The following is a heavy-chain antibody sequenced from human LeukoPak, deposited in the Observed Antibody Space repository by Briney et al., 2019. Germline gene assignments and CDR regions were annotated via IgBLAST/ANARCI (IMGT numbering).Heavy chain of an antibody. J-gene: IGHJ4*02. Sequence: PSETLSLTCTVSGASFSSYYWNWIRQSPGKGLEWLGNIHYRGTTNYNPSLKNRVTLSLDASKSQFVLKVTSVTAADTAVYYCARDEHDDFQGFDYWGQGTRVTVSS. CDR1: GASFSSYY. CDR2: IHYRGTT. CDR3: ARDEHDDFQGFDY. D-gene: IGHD4-17*01. V-gene: IGHV4-59*13.